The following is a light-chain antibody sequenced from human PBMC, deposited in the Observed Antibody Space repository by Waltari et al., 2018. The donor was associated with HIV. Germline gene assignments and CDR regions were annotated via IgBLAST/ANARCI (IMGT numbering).Light chain of an antibody. CDR3: MQGRHWPFT. CDR1: QSIVSY. J-gene: IGKJ3*01. CDR2: AAS. Sequence: DIQMTQSPSSLSASIGDRVTITCRASQSIVSYLNWYQQKPGKAPKLLIYAASSLQSGVPSRFSGSGSGTDFTLKISRVEADDVGIYYCMQGRHWPFTFGPGTKVDMK. V-gene: IGKV1-39*01.